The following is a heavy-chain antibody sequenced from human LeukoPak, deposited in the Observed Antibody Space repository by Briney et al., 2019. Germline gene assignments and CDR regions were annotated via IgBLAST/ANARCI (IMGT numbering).Heavy chain of an antibody. D-gene: IGHD6-19*01. Sequence: GRSLRLSCAASGFTFSSYGMHWVRQAPGKGLEWVAVIWYDGSNKYYADSVKGRFTISRDNSKNTLYLQMNSLRAEDTAVCYCARARPGIAVADYYFDYWGQGTLVTVSS. J-gene: IGHJ4*02. CDR2: IWYDGSNK. CDR3: ARARPGIAVADYYFDY. V-gene: IGHV3-33*01. CDR1: GFTFSSYG.